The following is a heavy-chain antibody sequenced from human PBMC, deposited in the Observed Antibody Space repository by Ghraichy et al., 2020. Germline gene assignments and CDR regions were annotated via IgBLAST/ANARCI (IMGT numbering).Heavy chain of an antibody. V-gene: IGHV3-53*01. J-gene: IGHJ4*02. CDR2: IYSGGST. CDR1: GFTVSSNY. D-gene: IGHD3-22*01. CDR3: AREKSYDSSGYPFDY. Sequence: GGSLRLSCAASGFTVSSNYMSWVRQAPGKGLEWVSVIYSGGSTYYADSVKGRFTISRDNSKNTLYLQMNSLRAEDTAVYYCAREKSYDSSGYPFDYWGQGTLVTVSS.